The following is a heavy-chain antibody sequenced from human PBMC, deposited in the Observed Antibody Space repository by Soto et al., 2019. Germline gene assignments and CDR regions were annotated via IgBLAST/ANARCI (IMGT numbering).Heavy chain of an antibody. V-gene: IGHV4-39*01. CDR2: IYYSGST. J-gene: IGHJ6*02. CDR3: ARHCRYYDFWSGYYTGMVYYYGMDV. Sequence: PSETLSLTCTVSGGSISSSSYYWGWIRQPPGKGLEWIGSIYYSGSTYYNPSLKSRVTISVDTSKNQFSLKLSSVTAADTAVYYCARHCRYYDFWSGYYTGMVYYYGMDVWGQGTTVTVSS. CDR1: GGSISSSSYY. D-gene: IGHD3-3*01.